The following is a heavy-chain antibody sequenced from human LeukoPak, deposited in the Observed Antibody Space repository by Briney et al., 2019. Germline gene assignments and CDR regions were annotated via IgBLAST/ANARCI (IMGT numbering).Heavy chain of an antibody. V-gene: IGHV4-34*01. J-gene: IGHJ5*02. CDR2: INARGDT. Sequence: PSEILSLTCAVYGWSFNDYYWNWIRQPPGKGLEWIGEINARGDTNFNPSLKSRVTISVDMSKSQFSLRLTSMIAADTAVYYCARGQVPAARGYNWFDPWGQGTLVTVSS. D-gene: IGHD2-2*01. CDR1: GWSFNDYY. CDR3: ARGQVPAARGYNWFDP.